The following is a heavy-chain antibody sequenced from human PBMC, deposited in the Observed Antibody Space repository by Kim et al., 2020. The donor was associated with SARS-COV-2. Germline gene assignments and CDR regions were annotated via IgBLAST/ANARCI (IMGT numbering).Heavy chain of an antibody. CDR3: TTAGTKLY. D-gene: IGHD6-13*01. CDR2: VGGTT. V-gene: IGHV3-15*01. J-gene: IGHJ4*02. Sequence: VGGTTDYAAPVKGRVTISRDDSKNTLYLQMNSLKTGDTAVYYCTTAGTKLYWGQGTLVTVSS.